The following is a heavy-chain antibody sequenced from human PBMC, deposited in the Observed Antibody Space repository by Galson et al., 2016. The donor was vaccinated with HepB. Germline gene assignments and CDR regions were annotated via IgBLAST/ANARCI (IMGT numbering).Heavy chain of an antibody. CDR1: GFTFSSYG. CDR3: ARAVDSPLEVHFDY. CDR2: ISYDGSNK. D-gene: IGHD5-18*01. J-gene: IGHJ4*02. Sequence: SLRLSCAASGFTFSSYGMHWVRQAPGKGLEWVAVISYDGSNKYYADSVKGRFTISRDNAKNSLYLQLSSRSAEDTAVYYCARAVDSPLEVHFDYWGQGTLVTVSS. V-gene: IGHV3-30*03.